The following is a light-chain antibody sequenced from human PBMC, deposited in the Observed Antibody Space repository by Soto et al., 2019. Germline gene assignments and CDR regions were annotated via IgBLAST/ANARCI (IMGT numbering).Light chain of an antibody. J-gene: IGKJ5*01. V-gene: IGKV3-20*01. CDR2: GAS. CDR3: QQYGSSPIT. Sequence: IVTTQSPATLSVSPGERATLSCRASQSVSSNLAWYQQKPGQAPRLLIFGASSRATGIPDRFSGSGSGTDFTLTISRLEPEDFAVYYCQQYGSSPITFGQGTRLEIK. CDR1: QSVSSN.